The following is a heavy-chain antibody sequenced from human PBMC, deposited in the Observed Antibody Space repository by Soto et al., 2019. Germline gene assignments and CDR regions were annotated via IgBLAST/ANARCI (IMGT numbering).Heavy chain of an antibody. CDR2: MNPNSGNK. CDR1: GYTFNRHD. CDR3: AREGLYGSIQDNTFDI. J-gene: IGHJ3*02. D-gene: IGHD6-19*01. V-gene: IGHV1-8*01. Sequence: QVQLVQSGAEVKRSGASVRISCKASGYTFNRHDINWVRQATGQGPERIGWMNPNSGNKGYAQKFQGRVTMTRESSITTAYMDLSSLTSEDTAIYYCAREGLYGSIQDNTFDIWGQGTMVSVSS.